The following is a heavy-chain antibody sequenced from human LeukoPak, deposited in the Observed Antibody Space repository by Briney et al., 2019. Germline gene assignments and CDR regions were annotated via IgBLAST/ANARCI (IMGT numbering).Heavy chain of an antibody. Sequence: GGSLRLSCAASGCTFSSYAMSWVRQAPGKGLEWVSAISGSGGSTYYADSAKGRFTISRDNTKNTLYLQMNSLRAEDTAVYYCAKVYDSSGYYEAPHQFDYWGQGTLVTVSS. CDR1: GCTFSSYA. CDR3: AKVYDSSGYYEAPHQFDY. D-gene: IGHD3-22*01. V-gene: IGHV3-23*01. CDR2: ISGSGGST. J-gene: IGHJ4*02.